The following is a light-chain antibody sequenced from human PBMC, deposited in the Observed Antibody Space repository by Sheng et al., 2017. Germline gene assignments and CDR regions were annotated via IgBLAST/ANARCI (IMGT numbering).Light chain of an antibody. CDR1: QVISNS. J-gene: IGKJ2*01. CDR3: QQSYNTPRT. V-gene: IGKV1-NL1*01. Sequence: DIQMTQYPSSLSASVGDRVTITCRARQVISNSLAWYQQKPGTAPKLLLYDASRLESGVPSRFSGSGSGTDFTLTISSLQPEDFASYFCQQSYNTPRTFGQGTRLEIK. CDR2: DAS.